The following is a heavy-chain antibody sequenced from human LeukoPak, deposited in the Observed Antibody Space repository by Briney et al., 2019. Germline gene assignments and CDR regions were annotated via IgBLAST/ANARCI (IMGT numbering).Heavy chain of an antibody. CDR1: GFTFSDYW. Sequence: PGGSLRLSCTASGFTFSDYWITWVRQAPGKGPEWVANIKQDGSQRYYVDSVRGRFTISRDNAKNSLFLQMNGLRAEDTAVYYCARRGGSSSRRSPIDYWGQGTLVTVSS. CDR3: ARRGGSSSRRSPIDY. D-gene: IGHD6-6*01. J-gene: IGHJ4*02. V-gene: IGHV3-7*01. CDR2: IKQDGSQR.